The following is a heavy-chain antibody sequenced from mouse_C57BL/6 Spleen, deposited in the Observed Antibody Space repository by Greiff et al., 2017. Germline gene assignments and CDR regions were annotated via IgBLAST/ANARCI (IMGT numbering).Heavy chain of an antibody. CDR1: GFSFNTYA. CDR3: VREKLYYGNYDAMDY. D-gene: IGHD2-1*01. V-gene: IGHV10-1*01. CDR2: IRSKSNNYAT. J-gene: IGHJ4*01. Sequence: EVMLVESGGGLVQPKGSLKLSCAASGFSFNTYAMNWVRQAPGKGLEWVARIRSKSNNYATYYADSVKDRFTISRDDSESMLYLQMNHLKTEDTAMYYCVREKLYYGNYDAMDYWGQGTSVTVSS.